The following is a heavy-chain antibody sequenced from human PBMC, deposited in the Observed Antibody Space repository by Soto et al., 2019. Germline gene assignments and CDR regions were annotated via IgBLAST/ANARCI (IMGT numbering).Heavy chain of an antibody. CDR2: IIPVLGVT. CDR1: GSTFSSYT. V-gene: IGHV1-69*02. CDR3: ARRRYCGVDCYNKFYYGMDV. D-gene: IGHD2-21*02. J-gene: IGHJ6*02. Sequence: QVQLVQSGAEVRKPGSSVEVSCMASGSTFSSYTVNWVRQAPGQGLEWIGRIIPVLGVTHYARRFQGRVTITADRSRXPXYXXLTSLTSEDTAVYYCARRRYCGVDCYNKFYYGMDVWGQGTTVTVSS.